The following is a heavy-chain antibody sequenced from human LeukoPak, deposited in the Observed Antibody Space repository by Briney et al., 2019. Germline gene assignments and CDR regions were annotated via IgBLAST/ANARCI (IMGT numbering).Heavy chain of an antibody. CDR3: ARHLTDFWSGYRYYYYMDV. CDR1: GYSFTSYW. J-gene: IGHJ6*03. Sequence: KNGESLKISCKGSGYSFTSYWIGWVRQMPGKGLEWMGIIYPGDSDTRYSPSFQGQVTISADKSISTAYLQWSSLKASDTAMYYCARHLTDFWSGYRYYYYMDVWGKGTTVTISS. D-gene: IGHD3-3*01. V-gene: IGHV5-51*01. CDR2: IYPGDSDT.